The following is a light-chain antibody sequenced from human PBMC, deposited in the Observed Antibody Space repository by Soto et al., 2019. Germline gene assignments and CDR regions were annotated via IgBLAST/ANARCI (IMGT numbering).Light chain of an antibody. CDR3: QQSYSTPYT. V-gene: IGKV1-39*01. CDR1: QSISSY. CDR2: AAS. Sequence: DIQMTHSPSSLSASVGDRVTITCRASQSISSYLNWYQQKPGKAPKLLIYAASSLQSVVPSRFSGSGSGTDFTLTISSLQPEDFATYYCQQSYSTPYTFGQGTKLEIK. J-gene: IGKJ2*01.